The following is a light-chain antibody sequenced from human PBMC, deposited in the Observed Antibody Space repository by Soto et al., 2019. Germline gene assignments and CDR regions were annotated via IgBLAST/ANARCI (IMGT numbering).Light chain of an antibody. CDR2: LNSDGTH. CDR1: SGHSNYA. V-gene: IGLV4-69*01. CDR3: PTWGTGIWV. J-gene: IGLJ3*02. Sequence: QLVLTQSPSASASLGASVKLTCTLSSGHSNYAIAWHQQQPEKGPRYLMKLNSDGTHSKGDGIPDRFSGSSSGAERYLTISSLQSEDEADYYCPTWGTGIWVFGGGTKLTVL.